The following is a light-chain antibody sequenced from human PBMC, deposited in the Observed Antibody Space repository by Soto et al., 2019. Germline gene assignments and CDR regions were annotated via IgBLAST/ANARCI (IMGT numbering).Light chain of an antibody. CDR1: SSDVGSYNL. J-gene: IGLJ1*01. CDR2: EGS. V-gene: IGLV2-23*01. Sequence: QSVLTQPASVAESPGLSITISCTGTSSDVGSYNLVSWYQQHPGKAPKLMIYEGSKRPSGVSNRFSGSKSGNTASLTISGLQAEDEADYYCCSYAGSSYVFGTGTKVTVL. CDR3: CSYAGSSYV.